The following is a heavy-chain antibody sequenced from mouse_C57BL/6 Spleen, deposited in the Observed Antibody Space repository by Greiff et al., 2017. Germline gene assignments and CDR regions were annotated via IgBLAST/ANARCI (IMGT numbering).Heavy chain of an antibody. CDR1: GYAFSSSW. CDR3: ARPITTVVGYAMDY. V-gene: IGHV1-82*01. D-gene: IGHD1-1*01. J-gene: IGHJ4*01. CDR2: IYPGDGDT. Sequence: QVQLQQSGPELVKPGASVKISCKASGYAFSSSWMNWVKQRPGKGLEWIGRIYPGDGDTNYNGKFKGKATLTADKSSSTAYMQLSSLSSEDAAVYFCARPITTVVGYAMDYWGQGISVTVSS.